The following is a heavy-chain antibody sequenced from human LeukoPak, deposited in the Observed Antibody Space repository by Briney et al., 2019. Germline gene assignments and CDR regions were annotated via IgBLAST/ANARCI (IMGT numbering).Heavy chain of an antibody. V-gene: IGHV1-18*01. CDR2: ISAYNGDT. Sequence: ASVKVSCKASGYTFTSYGINWVRQAPGQGLEWMGWISAYNGDTNYAQKLQGRVTMTMDPSISTAYMELSSLRSEDTAVYYCARRSDDYDSSAYYHGGQGTLVTVS. J-gene: IGHJ4*02. D-gene: IGHD3-22*01. CDR3: ARRSDDYDSSAYYH. CDR1: GYTFTSYG.